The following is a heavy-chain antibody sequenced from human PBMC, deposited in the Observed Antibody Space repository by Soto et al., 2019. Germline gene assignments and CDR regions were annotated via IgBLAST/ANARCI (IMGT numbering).Heavy chain of an antibody. CDR2: ISGSSGST. Sequence: GGSLRLSCAASGFTFNNYALTWVRQAPGKGLEWVSAISGSSGSTYYADSVKGRFTISRDKSRNTLYLQMNSQRVEDTAVYYCAKDGADRQFYYGSGSYDYWGQGTLVTVSS. J-gene: IGHJ4*02. CDR1: GFTFNNYA. CDR3: AKDGADRQFYYGSGSYDY. V-gene: IGHV3-23*01. D-gene: IGHD3-10*01.